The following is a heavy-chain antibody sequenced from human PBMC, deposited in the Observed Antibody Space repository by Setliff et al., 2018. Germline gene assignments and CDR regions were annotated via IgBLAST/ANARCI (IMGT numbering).Heavy chain of an antibody. D-gene: IGHD1-26*01. V-gene: IGHV3-7*01. J-gene: IGHJ4*02. CDR3: LKKIIAGAGPPNDYLDY. CDR1: GGSISSSSYY. Sequence: ETLSLTCTVSGGSISSSSYYWGWIRQPPGKGLEWVANIKQDGSEKYYVDSVKGRFTMSRDNAKNSLYLQMNSLRAEDTAVYYCLKKIIAGAGPPNDYLDYWGQGTLVTVSS. CDR2: IKQDGSEK.